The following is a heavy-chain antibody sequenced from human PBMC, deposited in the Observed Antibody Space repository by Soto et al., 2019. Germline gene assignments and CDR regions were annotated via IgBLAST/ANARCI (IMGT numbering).Heavy chain of an antibody. CDR1: GFTFSSYT. J-gene: IGHJ4*02. CDR2: VSGRGANT. CDR3: AKDRGWFANGWEYFDF. V-gene: IGHV3-23*04. D-gene: IGHD6-19*01. Sequence: DVQLVESGGGFVQPGGSLRVSCAASGFTFSSYTMGWVRQAPGKGLEWVSSVSGRGANTYYADSVKGRFTISRDNSKNTLYLQMNNLRGEDTAVYYCAKDRGWFANGWEYFDFWGQGTLVIVSS.